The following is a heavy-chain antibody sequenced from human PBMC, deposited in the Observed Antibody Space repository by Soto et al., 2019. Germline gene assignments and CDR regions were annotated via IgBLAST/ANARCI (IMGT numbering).Heavy chain of an antibody. D-gene: IGHD3-10*01. CDR1: GVSISSSSSY. Sequence: KPSETLSLTCTVSGVSISSSSSYWGWIRQPPGKGLEWIGTIYYTGSTYYNPSLKSRVTISVDTSKNQFSLKLTSVTAADTAVYYCARHSGYYGSGSYYNVDWFDPWGQGTLVTVSS. V-gene: IGHV4-39*01. CDR3: ARHSGYYGSGSYYNVDWFDP. J-gene: IGHJ5*02. CDR2: IYYTGST.